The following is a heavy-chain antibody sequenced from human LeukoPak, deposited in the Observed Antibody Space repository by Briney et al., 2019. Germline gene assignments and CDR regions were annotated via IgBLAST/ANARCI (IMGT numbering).Heavy chain of an antibody. J-gene: IGHJ4*02. CDR1: RFTFSSYE. CDR2: ISSSGSTI. V-gene: IGHV3-48*03. D-gene: IGHD4-17*01. Sequence: GGSLRLSCAASRFTFSSYEMNWVRQAPGKGLEWVSYISSSGSTIYYADSVKGRFTISRDNAKNSLYLQMNSLRAEDTAVYYCAKLGSDYGDLDFDYWGQGTLVTVSS. CDR3: AKLGSDYGDLDFDY.